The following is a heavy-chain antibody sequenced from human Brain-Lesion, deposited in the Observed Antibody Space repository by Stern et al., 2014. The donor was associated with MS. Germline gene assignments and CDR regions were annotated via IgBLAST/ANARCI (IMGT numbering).Heavy chain of an antibody. V-gene: IGHV3-74*02. CDR1: GFTFSNYC. CDR3: ARGERWFDS. D-gene: IGHD3-10*01. Sequence: VQLVQSGGGLVQPGGSLSLSCAASGFTFSNYCMHWGRHAPGKGLVWVSRVNNDGRRTSYADSVKGRFTMSRDNAKNTLYLQMNSLRVEDTAIYYCARGERWFDSWGQGTLVTVSS. J-gene: IGHJ5*01. CDR2: VNNDGRRT.